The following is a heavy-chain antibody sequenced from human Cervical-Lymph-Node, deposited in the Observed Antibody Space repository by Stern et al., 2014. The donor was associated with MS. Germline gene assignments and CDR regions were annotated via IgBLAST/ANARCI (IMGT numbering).Heavy chain of an antibody. CDR3: AVTGNLGY. CDR1: GFTFGSYD. D-gene: IGHD7-27*01. J-gene: IGHJ4*02. Sequence: VQLVESGGGVVQPGRSLRLSCATSGFTFGSYDVNWVRQAPGKGLEWVAVISKDGSEKNYADSVRGRFTISRDNSKNTLYLQMNSLRNEDTAVYYCAVTGNLGYWGQGTLVTVSS. CDR2: ISKDGSEK. V-gene: IGHV3-30*03.